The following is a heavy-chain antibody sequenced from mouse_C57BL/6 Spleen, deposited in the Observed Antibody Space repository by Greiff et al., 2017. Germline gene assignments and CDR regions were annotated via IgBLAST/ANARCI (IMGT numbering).Heavy chain of an antibody. CDR2: ISDGGSYT. D-gene: IGHD2-4*01. V-gene: IGHV5-4*01. CDR1: GFTFSSYA. J-gene: IGHJ3*01. Sequence: EVQRVESGGGLVKPGGSLKLSCAASGFTFSSYAMSWVRQTPEKRLEWVATISDGGSYTYYPDNVKGRFTISRDNAKNNLYLQMSHLKSEDTAMYYCARTSCDYDGGAWFAYWGQGTLVTVSA. CDR3: ARTSCDYDGGAWFAY.